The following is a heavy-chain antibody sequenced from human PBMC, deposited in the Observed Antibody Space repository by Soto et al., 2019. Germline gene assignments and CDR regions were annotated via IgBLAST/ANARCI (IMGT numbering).Heavy chain of an antibody. CDR3: ARGPGYYDSSGYWTGP. D-gene: IGHD3-22*01. J-gene: IGHJ5*02. V-gene: IGHV4-34*01. CDR2: INHSGST. Sequence: PSETLSLTCAVYGGSFSGYYWSWTRQPPGKGLEWIGEINHSGSTNYNPSLKSRVAISVDTSKNQFSLKLSSVTAADTAVYYCARGPGYYDSSGYWTGPWGQGTLVTVSS. CDR1: GGSFSGYY.